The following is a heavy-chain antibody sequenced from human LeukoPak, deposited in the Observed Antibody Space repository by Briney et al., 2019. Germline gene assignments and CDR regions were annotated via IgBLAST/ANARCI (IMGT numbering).Heavy chain of an antibody. Sequence: PGGSLRLSCAASGFTFSSYAMSWVRQAPGKGLEWVSAISGSGGSTYYADPAKGRFTISRDNSKNTLYLQMNSLRAEDTAVYYCAKVRGGGEPSWVYYYYYGMDVWGQGTTVTVSS. CDR2: ISGSGGST. D-gene: IGHD3-16*01. V-gene: IGHV3-23*01. CDR3: AKVRGGGEPSWVYYYYYGMDV. CDR1: GFTFSSYA. J-gene: IGHJ6*02.